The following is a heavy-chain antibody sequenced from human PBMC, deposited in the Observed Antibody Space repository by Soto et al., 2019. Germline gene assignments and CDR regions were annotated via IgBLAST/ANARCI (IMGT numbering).Heavy chain of an antibody. J-gene: IGHJ6*02. Sequence: VASVKVSCKASGYTFTSYGISWVRQAPGQGLEWMRWISAYNGNTNYAQKLQGRVTMTTDTSTSTAYMELRSLRSDDTAVYYCARAGPSSGWYSYYYYGMDVWGQGTTVTVSS. CDR1: GYTFTSYG. CDR3: ARAGPSSGWYSYYYYGMDV. D-gene: IGHD6-19*01. CDR2: ISAYNGNT. V-gene: IGHV1-18*01.